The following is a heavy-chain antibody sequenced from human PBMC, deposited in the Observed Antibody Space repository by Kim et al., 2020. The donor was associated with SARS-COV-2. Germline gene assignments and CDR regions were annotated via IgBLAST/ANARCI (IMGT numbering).Heavy chain of an antibody. V-gene: IGHV4-34*01. Sequence: YCSPTLKSRVTISVDTSKNQFSLKLSSVAAADTAVYCCARRAADDAFDLWGQGTMVTVSS. D-gene: IGHD6-25*01. CDR3: ARRAADDAFDL. J-gene: IGHJ3*01.